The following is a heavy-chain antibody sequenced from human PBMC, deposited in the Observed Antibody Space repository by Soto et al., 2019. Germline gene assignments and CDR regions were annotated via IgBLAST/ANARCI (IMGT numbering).Heavy chain of an antibody. J-gene: IGHJ6*03. D-gene: IGHD2-21*01. Sequence: GASVKVSCKVSGYTLTELSMHWVRQAPGKGLEWMGGFDPEDGETIYAQKFQGRVTMTEDTSTDTAYMELSSLRTEDTAVYYCATFMLVMRHYYYYMDVRGKGTTVTGSS. CDR2: FDPEDGET. CDR3: ATFMLVMRHYYYYMDV. V-gene: IGHV1-24*01. CDR1: GYTLTELS.